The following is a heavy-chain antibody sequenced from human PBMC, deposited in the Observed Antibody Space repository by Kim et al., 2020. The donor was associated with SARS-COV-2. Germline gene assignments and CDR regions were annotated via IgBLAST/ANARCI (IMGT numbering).Heavy chain of an antibody. Sequence: NKDYEDPVKGRFTIARDISKKTVYLEMNSLRVDDTAVYYCARRDSSFFDPWGQGTLVTVSS. V-gene: IGHV3-33*01. D-gene: IGHD3-22*01. CDR2: NK. J-gene: IGHJ5*02. CDR3: ARRDSSFFDP.